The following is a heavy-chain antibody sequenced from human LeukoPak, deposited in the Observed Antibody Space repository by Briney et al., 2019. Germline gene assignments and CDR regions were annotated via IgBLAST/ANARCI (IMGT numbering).Heavy chain of an antibody. J-gene: IGHJ6*02. D-gene: IGHD4-23*01. CDR2: ISSSSSYI. V-gene: IGHV3-21*01. CDR3: ARTFGYGGNSGFPKYGMDV. CDR1: GSTFSSYS. Sequence: GGSLRLSCAASGSTFSSYSMNWVRQAPGKGLEWVSSISSSSSYIYYADSVKGRFTISRDNAKNSLYLQMNSLRAEDTAVYYCARTFGYGGNSGFPKYGMDVWGQGTTVTVSS.